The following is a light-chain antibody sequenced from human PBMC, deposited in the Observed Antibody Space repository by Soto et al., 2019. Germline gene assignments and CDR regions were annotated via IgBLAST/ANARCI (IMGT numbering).Light chain of an antibody. CDR1: QSLSGW. Sequence: DIQMTQSPSTLSASVGDRVTITCRASQSLSGWLAWYQQKPGKAPKILIYDTSILESAVPSRFSGSGSGTDFTLTISSLQPDDSATYYCQQYKSYPKTFGQGTKVEI. CDR2: DTS. V-gene: IGKV1-5*01. J-gene: IGKJ1*01. CDR3: QQYKSYPKT.